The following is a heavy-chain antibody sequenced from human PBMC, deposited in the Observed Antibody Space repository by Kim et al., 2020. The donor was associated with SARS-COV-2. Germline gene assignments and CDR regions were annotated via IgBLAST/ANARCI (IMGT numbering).Heavy chain of an antibody. CDR3: ARNLHY. Sequence: SETLSLTCAVYGGSFSGYYWSWIRQPPGKGLEWIGEINHSGSTNYNPSLKSRVTISVDTSKNQFSLKLSSLTAADTAVYYCARNLHYWGQGTLVTVS. CDR2: INHSGST. CDR1: GGSFSGYY. V-gene: IGHV4-34*01. J-gene: IGHJ4*02.